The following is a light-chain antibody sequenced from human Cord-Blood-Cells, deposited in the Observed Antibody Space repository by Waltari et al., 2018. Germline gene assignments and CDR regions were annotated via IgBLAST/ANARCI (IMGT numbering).Light chain of an antibody. CDR1: QGISSY. Sequence: AIRMTQSPSSFSASTGDRVTITCRASQGISSYLAWYQQKPGKAPKLLIYAASTLQSGVPSRFSGSGSGTDFTLTISCLQSEDFATYDCQQYYSYPGTFGKGPRWKSN. CDR3: QQYYSYPGT. J-gene: IGKJ1*01. CDR2: AAS. V-gene: IGKV1-8*01.